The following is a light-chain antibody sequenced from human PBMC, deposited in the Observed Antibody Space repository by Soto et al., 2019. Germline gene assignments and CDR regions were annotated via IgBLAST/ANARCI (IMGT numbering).Light chain of an antibody. CDR2: KAS. J-gene: IGKJ1*01. V-gene: IGKV1-5*03. CDR1: QRISSW. Sequence: DIQMTQSPSTLSASVGDRVTITCRASQRISSWLAWYQQKPGKAPKLLIYKASSLESGVPSRFSGSGSGTEFTLTISSLQPGDFATYYCQQYNSYRTFGQGTKVEIK. CDR3: QQYNSYRT.